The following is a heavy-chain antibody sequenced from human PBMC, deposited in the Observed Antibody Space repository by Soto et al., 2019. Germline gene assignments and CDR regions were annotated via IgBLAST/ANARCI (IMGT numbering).Heavy chain of an antibody. CDR1: GGTFSSYA. V-gene: IGHV1-69*13. CDR3: ARDRYARGYSGYDGLDY. CDR2: IIPIFGTA. D-gene: IGHD5-12*01. Sequence: ASVKVSCKASGGTFSSYAISWVRQAPGQGLEWMGGIIPIFGTANYAQKFQGRVTITADESTSTAYMELSSLRSEDTAVYYCARDRYARGYSGYDGLDYWGQGTLVTVS. J-gene: IGHJ4*02.